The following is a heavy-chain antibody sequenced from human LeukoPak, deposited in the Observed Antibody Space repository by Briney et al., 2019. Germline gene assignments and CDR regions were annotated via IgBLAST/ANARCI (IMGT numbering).Heavy chain of an antibody. Sequence: PGGSLRLSCAASGFTFSSYAMSWVRQAPGKGLEWVSAISGSGGSTYYADSVKGRLTVSRDNAKNSLYLQMNSLRAEDTVVYYCARAHSSGWYYFDYWGQGTLVTVSS. CDR3: ARAHSSGWYYFDY. V-gene: IGHV3-23*01. J-gene: IGHJ4*02. CDR1: GFTFSSYA. D-gene: IGHD6-19*01. CDR2: ISGSGGST.